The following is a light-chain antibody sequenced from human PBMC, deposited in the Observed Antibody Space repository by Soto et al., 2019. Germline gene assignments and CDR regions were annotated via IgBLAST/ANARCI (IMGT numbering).Light chain of an antibody. V-gene: IGKV3-15*01. CDR3: QRYNNWPLT. J-gene: IGKJ4*01. CDR2: DSS. CDR1: QGIGST. Sequence: EIVLTQSPAALSVSPGERVTLSCRASQGIGSTLAWYQQKPGQTPRLLIYDSSTMAIGIPTRFSGSRSGTEFTLTINGLQSEDFAVYYCQRYNNWPLTFGGGTKVEIK.